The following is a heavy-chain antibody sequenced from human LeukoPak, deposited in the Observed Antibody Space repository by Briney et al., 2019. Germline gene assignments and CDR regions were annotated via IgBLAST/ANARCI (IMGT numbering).Heavy chain of an antibody. CDR3: AARGVVTANYYFDY. D-gene: IGHD2-21*02. Sequence: SVKVSCKASGFTFTSFAMQWVRQARGQRLEWIGWIVVGSGNTNYAQKFQERVTITRDMSTSTAYMELSSLRSEDTAVYYCAARGVVTANYYFDYWGQGTLVTVSS. CDR2: IVVGSGNT. V-gene: IGHV1-58*02. J-gene: IGHJ4*02. CDR1: GFTFTSFA.